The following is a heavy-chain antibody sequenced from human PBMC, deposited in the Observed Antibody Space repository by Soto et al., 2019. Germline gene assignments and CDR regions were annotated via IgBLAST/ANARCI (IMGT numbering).Heavy chain of an antibody. CDR1: GFAFSNYG. Sequence: QVHLVESGGGVVQPGRSLTLSCTASGFAFSNYGIHWVRQAPGRGLEWVAFIWSDGTKKFYAGSVRGRFTISRDNSKNTIYLQMNGLRAEDTAVYYCARDWWEEPAGKETVSQFDYWGQGTLVTVSS. V-gene: IGHV3-33*01. CDR2: IWSDGTKK. CDR3: ARDWWEEPAGKETVSQFDY. D-gene: IGHD6-13*01. J-gene: IGHJ4*02.